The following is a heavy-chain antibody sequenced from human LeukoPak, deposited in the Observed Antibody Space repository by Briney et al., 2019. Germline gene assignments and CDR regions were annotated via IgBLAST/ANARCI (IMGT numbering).Heavy chain of an antibody. CDR2: IYYSGST. D-gene: IGHD3-16*01. CDR3: ARLSHAFDY. Sequence: SQTLSLTCTVSGGSISSGSYYWSWLRQPAGKGLEWIGYIYYSGSTNYNPSLKSRVTISVDTSKNQFSLKLSSVTAADTAVYYCARLSHAFDYWGQGTLVTVSS. V-gene: IGHV4-61*10. CDR1: GGSISSGSYY. J-gene: IGHJ4*02.